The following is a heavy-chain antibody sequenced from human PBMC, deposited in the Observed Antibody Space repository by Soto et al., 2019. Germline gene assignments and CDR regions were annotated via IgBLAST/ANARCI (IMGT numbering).Heavy chain of an antibody. CDR2: ISAYNGNT. CDR3: ARETTPIVLMVYVHHNWFYP. CDR1: GYTFTSYG. J-gene: IGHJ5*02. V-gene: IGHV1-18*01. D-gene: IGHD2-8*01. Sequence: QVQLVQSGAEVKKPGASVKVSCKASGYTFTSYGISWVRQAPGQGLEWMGWISAYNGNTNYAQKLQGRVTMTTDTSTSTAYMELRSLRSDDTAVYYCARETTPIVLMVYVHHNWFYPWGQGTLVTVSS.